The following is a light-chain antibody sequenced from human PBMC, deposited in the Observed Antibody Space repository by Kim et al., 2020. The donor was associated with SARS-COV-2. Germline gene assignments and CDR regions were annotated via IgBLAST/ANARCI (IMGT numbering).Light chain of an antibody. Sequence: LFAGKMHALSSGACENVGSCFAWYEQKPGEAPRLLIYYAFGAATGITARFSGSGSGTDFTLTISGLEPEDFAVYYCQQRGNWPLAFGQGTKVDIK. V-gene: IGKV3-11*01. CDR2: YAF. CDR1: ENVGSC. J-gene: IGKJ1*01. CDR3: QQRGNWPLA.